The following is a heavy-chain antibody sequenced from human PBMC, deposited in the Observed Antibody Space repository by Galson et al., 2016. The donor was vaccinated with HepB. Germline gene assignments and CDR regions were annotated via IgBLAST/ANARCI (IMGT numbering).Heavy chain of an antibody. Sequence: SVKVSCKASGGTFSNYRIDWVRQAPGQGLEWMGGIIPVSRTPNYAQKFQVRVTITADESTSSSYMEVNSLKSEETAVYYCARGGPSNQALLFPEPLRTWGQGTLVTVSS. D-gene: IGHD2-21*02. J-gene: IGHJ4*02. CDR2: IIPVSRTP. V-gene: IGHV1-69*13. CDR3: ARGGPSNQALLFPEPLRT. CDR1: GGTFSNYR.